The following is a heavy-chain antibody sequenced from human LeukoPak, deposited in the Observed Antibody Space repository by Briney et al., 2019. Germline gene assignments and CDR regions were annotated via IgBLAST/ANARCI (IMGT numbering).Heavy chain of an antibody. D-gene: IGHD4-23*01. CDR1: GYTFTRYG. CDR3: ARGPYGGPAGFYYYMDV. J-gene: IGHJ6*03. CDR2: MNPNNGNT. Sequence: ASVKVSCKTSGYTFTRYGITWVRQATGQGLEWMGWMNPNNGNTGFAQNFQGRVTMTRDTSISTAYMELSSLRSEDTAVYYCARGPYGGPAGFYYYMDVWGKGTTVTVSS. V-gene: IGHV1-8*01.